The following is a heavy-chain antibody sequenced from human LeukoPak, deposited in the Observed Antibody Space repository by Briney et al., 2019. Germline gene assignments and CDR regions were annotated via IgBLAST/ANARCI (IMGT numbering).Heavy chain of an antibody. D-gene: IGHD3-22*01. CDR1: GFTFSSYA. CDR2: ICGSGGIT. V-gene: IGHV3-23*01. CDR3: AKDQALTWYHSSGFLN. Sequence: GGSLRLSSAASGFTFSSYAMSWVRQAPGKGLEWVSHICGSGGITYYADSVEGRFTISRDNSKNTLSLQMNSLRGDDTSVYDLAKDQALTWYHSSGFLNWGQGTLVSVSS. J-gene: IGHJ4*02.